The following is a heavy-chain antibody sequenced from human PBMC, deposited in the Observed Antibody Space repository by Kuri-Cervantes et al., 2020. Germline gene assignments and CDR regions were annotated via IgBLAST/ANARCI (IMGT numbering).Heavy chain of an antibody. CDR2: IYSGGDT. V-gene: IGHV3-53*01. CDR1: GFTVTNNY. Sequence: GGSLRLSYAASGFTVTNNYMSWVRQAPGKGLEWVSVIYSGGDTYYADSVKGRFTISRDNSKNTLYLQMNSLRAEDTAVYYCARGDYGDYEASLFDYWGQGTLVTVSS. D-gene: IGHD4-17*01. CDR3: ARGDYGDYEASLFDY. J-gene: IGHJ4*02.